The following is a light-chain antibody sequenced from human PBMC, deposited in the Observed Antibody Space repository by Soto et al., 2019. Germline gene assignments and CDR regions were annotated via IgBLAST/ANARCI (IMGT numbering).Light chain of an antibody. CDR1: SSDVGGHDH. Sequence: QSVLTQPVSVSGSPGQSIAISCTGTSSDVGGHDHVSWYQQHPGKVPKLMIYDVSDRPSGVSNRFSGSKSGNTASLTISGLQAEDEADYYCSSYTSGSTYVFGTGTKVTVL. J-gene: IGLJ1*01. CDR2: DVS. CDR3: SSYTSGSTYV. V-gene: IGLV2-14*01.